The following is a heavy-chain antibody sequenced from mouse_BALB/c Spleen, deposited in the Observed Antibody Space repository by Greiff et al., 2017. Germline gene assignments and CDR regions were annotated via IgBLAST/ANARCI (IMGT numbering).Heavy chain of an antibody. CDR1: GFTFSSYA. CDR3: ARGYGLYYFDY. D-gene: IGHD2-2*01. V-gene: IGHV5-6-5*01. Sequence: EVKVVESGGGLVKPGGSLKLSCAASGFTFSSYAMSWVRQTPEKRLEWVASISSGGSTYYPDSVKGRFTISRDNARNILYLQMSSLRSEDTAMYYCARGYGLYYFDYWGQGTTLTVSS. J-gene: IGHJ2*01. CDR2: ISSGGST.